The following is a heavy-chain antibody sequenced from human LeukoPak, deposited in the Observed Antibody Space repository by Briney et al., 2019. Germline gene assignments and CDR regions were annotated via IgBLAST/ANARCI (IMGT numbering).Heavy chain of an antibody. Sequence: SETLSLTCTVSGGSISSSSYYWGWIRQPPGKVLEWIGSIYYSGSTYCNPSLKSRVTISVDTSKNQFSLKLSSVTATDTAVYYCARHDCITTTCYYFYGMDVWGQGTTVTVSS. D-gene: IGHD2-2*01. V-gene: IGHV4-39*01. CDR3: ARHDCITTTCYYFYGMDV. CDR1: GGSISSSSYY. J-gene: IGHJ6*02. CDR2: IYYSGST.